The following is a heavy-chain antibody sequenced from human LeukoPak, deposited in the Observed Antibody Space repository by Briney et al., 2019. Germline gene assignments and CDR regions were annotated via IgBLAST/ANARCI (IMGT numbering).Heavy chain of an antibody. CDR1: GGSISSGDYY. Sequence: SETLSLTCTVSGGSISSGDYYWSWIRQPPGKGLEWIGYIYYSGSTYYNPSLKSRVTIAVDTSKNQFSLKLRSVTAADTAVYYCARAPTTMVRYLPRAFDYWGQGTLVTVSS. D-gene: IGHD3-10*01. CDR2: IYYSGST. CDR3: ARAPTTMVRYLPRAFDY. J-gene: IGHJ4*02. V-gene: IGHV4-30-4*08.